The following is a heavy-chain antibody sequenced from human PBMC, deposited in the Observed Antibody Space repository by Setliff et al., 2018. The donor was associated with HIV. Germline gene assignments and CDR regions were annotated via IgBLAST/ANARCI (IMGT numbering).Heavy chain of an antibody. CDR3: ARGTRVVANDAFDV. D-gene: IGHD2-15*01. Sequence: GASVKVSCKASGYTFTGYYMHWVRQAPGQGLEWMGRINPNSGGTNYARKFQGRVTMTRDTSITTAYMELSRLRSDDTAVYYCARGTRVVANDAFDVWGQGTMVTVSS. CDR2: INPNSGGT. J-gene: IGHJ3*01. V-gene: IGHV1-2*06. CDR1: GYTFTGYY.